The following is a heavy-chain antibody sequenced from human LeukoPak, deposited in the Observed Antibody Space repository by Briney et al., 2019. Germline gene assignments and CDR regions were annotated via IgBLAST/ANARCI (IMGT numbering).Heavy chain of an antibody. CDR3: ARDDNNWNYGLVYYYGMDV. D-gene: IGHD1-7*01. Sequence: PGGSLRLSCAASGFTFSTYSMNWVRQAPGKGLEWVSSISSSSSYIYYADSVKGRFTISRDNAKNSLYLQMNSLRAEDTAVYYCARDDNNWNYGLVYYYGMDVWGQGTTVTVSS. CDR2: ISSSSSYI. J-gene: IGHJ6*02. V-gene: IGHV3-21*01. CDR1: GFTFSTYS.